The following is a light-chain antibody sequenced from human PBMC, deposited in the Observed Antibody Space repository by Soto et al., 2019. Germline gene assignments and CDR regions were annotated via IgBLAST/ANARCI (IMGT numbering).Light chain of an antibody. V-gene: IGLV2-14*01. J-gene: IGLJ1*01. CDR3: FSYTSSGTYV. CDR2: EVS. CDR1: SSDVGNYKY. Sequence: QSVLSQPASVSWSPGQSITISCTVTSSDVGNYKYVSWYQQHPGKAPKLMIYEVSNRPSGVSNRFSGSKSGNTASLTISGLQAEDETDYYCFSYTSSGTYVFGTGTKVTV.